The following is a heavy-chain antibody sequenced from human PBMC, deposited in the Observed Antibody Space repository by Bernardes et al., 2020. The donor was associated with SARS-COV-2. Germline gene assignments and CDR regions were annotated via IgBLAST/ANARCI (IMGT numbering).Heavy chain of an antibody. CDR3: ARDSPVDFHTSGFHY. J-gene: IGHJ4*02. Sequence: GSLRPSCAASGFTFSSYWMHWVRQAPGKGLVWVSRINSDGSSTSYADSVKGRFTISRDNAKNSLYLQMDSLRAEDTAVYYCARDSPVDFHTSGFHYWGQGALVTVSP. D-gene: IGHD3-22*01. V-gene: IGHV3-74*01. CDR1: GFTFSSYW. CDR2: INSDGSST.